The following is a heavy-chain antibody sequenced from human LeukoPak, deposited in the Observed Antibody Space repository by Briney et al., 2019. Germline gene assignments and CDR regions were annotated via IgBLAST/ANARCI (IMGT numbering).Heavy chain of an antibody. Sequence: GSLRLSCAASGFTFSSYSMNWVRQAPGKGLEWVSVISNYGVTHYADPVKGRFTISRDDSNDTVFLQMSSLRPEDTAVYYCGASGSYYTPSYYWGQGTLVTVSS. CDR3: GASGSYYTPSYY. V-gene: IGHV3-53*01. CDR1: GFTFSSYS. D-gene: IGHD3-10*01. J-gene: IGHJ4*02. CDR2: ISNYGVT.